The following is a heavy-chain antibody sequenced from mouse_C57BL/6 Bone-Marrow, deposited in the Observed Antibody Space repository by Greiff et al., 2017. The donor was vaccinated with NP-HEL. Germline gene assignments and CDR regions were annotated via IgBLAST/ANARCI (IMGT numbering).Heavy chain of an antibody. CDR3: ARAYQVSFDY. V-gene: IGHV3-6*01. D-gene: IGHD6-2*01. Sequence: EVKLQESGPGLVKPSQSLSLTCSVTGYSITSGYYWNWIRQFPGNKLEWMGYISYDGSNNYNPSLKNRISITRDTSKNQFFLKLNSVTTEDTATYYCARAYQVSFDYWGQGTTLTVSS. J-gene: IGHJ2*01. CDR1: GYSITSGYY. CDR2: ISYDGSN.